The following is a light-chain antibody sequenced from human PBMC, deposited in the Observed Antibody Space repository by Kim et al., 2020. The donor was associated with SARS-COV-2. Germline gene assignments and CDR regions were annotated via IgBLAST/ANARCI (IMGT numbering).Light chain of an antibody. CDR1: QDISNY. Sequence: SASVGDRVTITCQASQDISNYLNWYQQKTGKAPKLLIYDASNLETGVPSRFSGSGSGTDFTFTISSLQPEDIATYYCQQYDNLPYTFGQGTKLE. CDR3: QQYDNLPYT. J-gene: IGKJ2*01. CDR2: DAS. V-gene: IGKV1-33*01.